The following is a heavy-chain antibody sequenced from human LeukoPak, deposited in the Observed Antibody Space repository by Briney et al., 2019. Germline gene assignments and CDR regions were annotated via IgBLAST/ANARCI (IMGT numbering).Heavy chain of an antibody. J-gene: IGHJ3*02. V-gene: IGHV4-39*01. CDR3: ARGDLYYDILTGYYRNDAFDI. D-gene: IGHD3-9*01. CDR2: IYYSGST. CDR1: GGSISSSSYY. Sequence: PSETLSLTCTVSGGSISSSSYYWGWIRQPPGKGLEWIGSIYYSGSTYYNPSLKSRVTISVDTSKNQFSLKLSSVTAADTAVYYCARGDLYYDILTGYYRNDAFDIGGQGTMVTVSS.